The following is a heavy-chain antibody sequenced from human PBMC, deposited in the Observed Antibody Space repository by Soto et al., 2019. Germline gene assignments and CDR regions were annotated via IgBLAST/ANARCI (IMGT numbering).Heavy chain of an antibody. V-gene: IGHV3-23*01. CDR3: AKAHTTELSPNGALHX. D-gene: IGHD4-17*01. CDR2: IGCSGGST. J-gene: IGHJ3*02. CDR1: GFTFSSYV. Sequence: GSLILSFAASGFTFSSYVMSWVRQAPGKGLEWVSRIGCSGGSTYYGDSVKVRFTISRDNSKNTLYLQMNSLRAEDTALYYCAKAHTTELSPNGALHXWGRATLVTVS.